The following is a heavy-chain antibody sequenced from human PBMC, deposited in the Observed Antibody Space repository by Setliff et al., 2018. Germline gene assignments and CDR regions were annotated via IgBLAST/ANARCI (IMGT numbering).Heavy chain of an antibody. Sequence: GGSLRLSCAASGFTFSDYYMSWIRQAPGKGLEWVSYISSSGSTIYYADSVKGRFTISRDNAKNSLYLQMNSLRADDAAVYFCALSLAAAGHDSFDIWGQGTMVTVSS. CDR3: ALSLAAAGHDSFDI. J-gene: IGHJ3*02. CDR1: GFTFSDYY. CDR2: ISSSGSTI. V-gene: IGHV3-11*04. D-gene: IGHD6-13*01.